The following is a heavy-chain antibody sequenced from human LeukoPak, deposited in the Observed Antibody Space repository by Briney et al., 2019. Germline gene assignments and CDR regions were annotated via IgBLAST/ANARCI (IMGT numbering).Heavy chain of an antibody. CDR1: GFSFTNAG. V-gene: IGHV3-15*01. J-gene: IGHJ5*02. CDR3: TTDLAGYLTGGSCYTGLYNCFDP. D-gene: IGHD2-15*01. CDR2: IRDKSYGTKT. Sequence: GGSLRLSCVASGFSFTNAGLSWVRQAPGKGLEWVARIRDKSYGTKTDYSAPVKGRFTISRDDSKNTLYLQMNSLKAEDTAVYYCTTDLAGYLTGGSCYTGLYNCFDPWGQGTLVTVSS.